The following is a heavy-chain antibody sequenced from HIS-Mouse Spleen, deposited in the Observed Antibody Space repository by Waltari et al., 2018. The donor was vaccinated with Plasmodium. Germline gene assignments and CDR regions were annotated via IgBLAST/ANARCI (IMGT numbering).Heavy chain of an antibody. CDR2: INHSGRT. CDR3: ARVTSSGVYWYFDL. V-gene: IGHV4-34*01. Sequence: QVQLQQWGAGLLKPSETLSLPCAVYGGSFSGYYWRWIRPPPGKGRAWIGEINHSGRTNYNPSLKSRVTISVDTSKNQFSLKLSSVTAADTAVYYCARVTSSGVYWYFDLWGRGTLVTVSS. J-gene: IGHJ2*01. D-gene: IGHD3-3*01. CDR1: GGSFSGYY.